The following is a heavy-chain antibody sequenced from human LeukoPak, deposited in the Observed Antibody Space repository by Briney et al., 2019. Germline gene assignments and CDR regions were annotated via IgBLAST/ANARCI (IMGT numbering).Heavy chain of an antibody. D-gene: IGHD3-22*01. V-gene: IGHV4-59*01. Sequence: PSETLSLTCTVSGGSTGPNYWSWIRQPPGKGLEWIGYIYKRGSPKYNPSRKSRVTMSVDTSKNKFSLKLTSVNAADTAVYYCARHYYDSSGSHYFDYWGQGTLVTVSS. CDR3: ARHYYDSSGSHYFDY. CDR2: IYKRGSP. CDR1: GGSTGPNY. J-gene: IGHJ4*02.